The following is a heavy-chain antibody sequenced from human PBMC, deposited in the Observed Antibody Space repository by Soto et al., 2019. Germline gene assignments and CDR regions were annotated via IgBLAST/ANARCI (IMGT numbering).Heavy chain of an antibody. Sequence: YLSGWLRHKHGQGLEWMGRIIPILGIANYAQKFQGRVTITADKSTSTAYMELSSLRSEDTAVYYCARGDCGGDCYDFDPWGQGTLVTVSS. V-gene: IGHV1-69*04. CDR2: IIPILGIA. CDR1: YL. D-gene: IGHD2-21*01. CDR3: ARGDCGGDCYDFDP. J-gene: IGHJ5*02.